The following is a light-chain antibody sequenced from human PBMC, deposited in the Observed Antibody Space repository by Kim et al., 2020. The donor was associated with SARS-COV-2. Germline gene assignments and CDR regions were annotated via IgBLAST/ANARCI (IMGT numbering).Light chain of an antibody. J-gene: IGKJ5*01. CDR3: QQYGSSPIS. CDR1: QSVSASY. Sequence: EIVLTQSPGTLSLSPGERATLSCRASQSVSASYLAWYQQKPGQAPRLLIYGASSRATGIADRFSGSGSGTDFTLSISRLEPEDFAVYYCQQYGSSPISFGQGTRLEIK. CDR2: GAS. V-gene: IGKV3-20*01.